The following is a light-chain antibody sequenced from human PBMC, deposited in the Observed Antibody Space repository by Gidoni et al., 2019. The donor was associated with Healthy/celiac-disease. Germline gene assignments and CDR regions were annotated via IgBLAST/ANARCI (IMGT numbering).Light chain of an antibody. CDR1: QSISSW. Sequence: DIQMTQSPSTLSASVGDRVTITCRASQSISSWLAWYQQKPGKAPKLLSYKASSLESGVPSRFSGSGSGKEFTRTISSLQPDDFATYYCQQYNSYPWTCGQGTKVEIK. J-gene: IGKJ1*01. V-gene: IGKV1-5*03. CDR3: QQYNSYPWT. CDR2: KAS.